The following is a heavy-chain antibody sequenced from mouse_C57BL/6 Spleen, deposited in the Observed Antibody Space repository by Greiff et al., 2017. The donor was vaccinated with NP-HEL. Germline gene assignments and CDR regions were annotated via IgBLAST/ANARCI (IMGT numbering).Heavy chain of an antibody. D-gene: IGHD1-1*01. CDR1: GYTFTTYP. V-gene: IGHV1-47*01. Sequence: VKLMESGAELVKPGASVKMSCKASGYTFTTYPIEWMKQNHGKSLEWIGNFHPYNDDTKYNEKFKGKATLTVEKSSSTVYLELSRLTSDDSAVYYCARGDYYGRAYYFDYGGQGTTLTVSS. J-gene: IGHJ2*01. CDR2: FHPYNDDT. CDR3: ARGDYYGRAYYFDY.